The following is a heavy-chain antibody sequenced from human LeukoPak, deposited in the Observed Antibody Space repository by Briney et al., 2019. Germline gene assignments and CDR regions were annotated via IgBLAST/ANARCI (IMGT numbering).Heavy chain of an antibody. D-gene: IGHD4-17*01. CDR3: ARPLTTVINTVCYFDL. Sequence: GESLKISCKISGYNFTNYWIGWVRQMPGKGLEWMGIVYPGDSDTRYSPSFRGQVTISADKSITTAYLQWSSLKASDTAMYYCARPLTTVINTVCYFDLWGRGTLVTVSS. CDR2: VYPGDSDT. CDR1: GYNFTNYW. V-gene: IGHV5-51*01. J-gene: IGHJ2*01.